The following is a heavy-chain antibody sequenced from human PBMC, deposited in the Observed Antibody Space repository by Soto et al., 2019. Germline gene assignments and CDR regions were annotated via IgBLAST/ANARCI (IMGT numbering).Heavy chain of an antibody. CDR3: ARPKEPILGQLDDNQFDY. V-gene: IGHV3-33*01. D-gene: IGHD6-6*01. Sequence: GGSLRLSCAASGFTFSSYGMHWVRQAPGKGLEWVAVIWYDGSNKYYADSVKGRFTISRDNSKNTLYLQMNSLRAEDTAVYYCARPKEPILGQLDDNQFDYWGQGTLVTVSS. CDR2: IWYDGSNK. J-gene: IGHJ4*02. CDR1: GFTFSSYG.